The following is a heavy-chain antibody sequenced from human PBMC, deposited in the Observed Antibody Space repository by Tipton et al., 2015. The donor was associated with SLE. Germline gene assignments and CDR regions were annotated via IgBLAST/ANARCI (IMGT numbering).Heavy chain of an antibody. CDR1: GGSISISSYY. D-gene: IGHD2-21*01. Sequence: TLSLTCTVSGGSISISSYYWGWIRQPPGKGLEWIGSIYYSGSTYYNPSLKSRVTISVDTSKNHFSLNLSSVTAADTAVYYCAREAVVNSRLHYYYYMDAWGKGTTVTVSS. CDR2: IYYSGST. V-gene: IGHV4-39*02. CDR3: AREAVVNSRLHYYYYMDA. J-gene: IGHJ6*03.